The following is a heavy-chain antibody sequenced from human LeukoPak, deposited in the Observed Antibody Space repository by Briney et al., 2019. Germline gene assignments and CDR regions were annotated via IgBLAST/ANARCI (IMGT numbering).Heavy chain of an antibody. D-gene: IGHD3-22*01. J-gene: IGHJ3*02. CDR3: AKDGGDGSSGYDAFDI. V-gene: IGHV3-23*01. Sequence: GGSLRLSCAAFGFTFSSYAMGWGRRAPGKGRGWVAAIIGSGGSTYYADSVQSRFTISRDNSRNTLYLQMNSLRAEDTAVYYCAKDGGDGSSGYDAFDIWGQGTMVTVSS. CDR1: GFTFSSYA. CDR2: IIGSGGST.